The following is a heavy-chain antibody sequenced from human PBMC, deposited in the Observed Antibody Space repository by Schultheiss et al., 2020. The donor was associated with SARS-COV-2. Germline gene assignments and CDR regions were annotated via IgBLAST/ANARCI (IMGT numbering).Heavy chain of an antibody. J-gene: IGHJ3*02. D-gene: IGHD3-3*01. CDR3: ARGGITIFGVPSEDAFDI. Sequence: GGSLRLSCAASGFTFSSYAMHWVRQAPGKGLEYVSALSSNGGSTYYANSVKGRFTISRDNSKNTLYLQMGSLRAEDMAVYYCARGGITIFGVPSEDAFDIWGQGTMVTVSS. V-gene: IGHV3-64*01. CDR1: GFTFSSYA. CDR2: LSSNGGST.